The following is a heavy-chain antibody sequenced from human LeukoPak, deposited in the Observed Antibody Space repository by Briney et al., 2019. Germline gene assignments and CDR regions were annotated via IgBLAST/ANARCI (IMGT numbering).Heavy chain of an antibody. D-gene: IGHD6-13*01. J-gene: IGHJ6*04. CDR2: IIPIFGTA. CDR3: ARREVKAAPDDYYYYGMDV. Sequence: ASVKVSCKASGGTFSSYAISWVRQGPGQGLEWMGGIIPIFGTANYAQKFQGRVTITADESTSTAYMELSSLRSEDTAVYYCARREVKAAPDDYYYYGMDVWGKGTTVTVSS. CDR1: GGTFSSYA. V-gene: IGHV1-69*01.